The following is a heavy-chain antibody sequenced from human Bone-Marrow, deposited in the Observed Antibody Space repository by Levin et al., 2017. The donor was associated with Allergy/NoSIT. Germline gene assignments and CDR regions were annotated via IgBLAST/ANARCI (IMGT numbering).Heavy chain of an antibody. CDR3: VRDAGYQLLPLFSYSDY. D-gene: IGHD2-2*01. CDR2: VFHTGTT. J-gene: IGHJ4*02. CDR1: GYSIRSAYY. V-gene: IGHV4-38-2*02. Sequence: SETLSLTCSVSGYSIRSAYYWGWIRQTPGKGLEWIGSVFHTGTTSYNPSLQSRVTMSRDTSKNHFSLQLRSVTATEPSFYYGVRDAGYQLLPLFSYSDYWGQGVLVTVSS.